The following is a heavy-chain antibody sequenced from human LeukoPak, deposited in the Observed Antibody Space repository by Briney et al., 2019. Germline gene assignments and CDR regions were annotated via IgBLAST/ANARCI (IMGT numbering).Heavy chain of an antibody. Sequence: GGSLRLSCAASGFTFSDYWMSWVRQAPGKGLEWVANIKYHGSDEHYVDSVRGRFTISRDNAKNSLFLQMNSLRAEDTAVYYCARIGGSGTYRDYWGQGTLVTVSS. CDR1: GFTFSDYW. V-gene: IGHV3-7*01. CDR2: IKYHGSDE. CDR3: ARIGGSGTYRDY. D-gene: IGHD3-10*01. J-gene: IGHJ4*02.